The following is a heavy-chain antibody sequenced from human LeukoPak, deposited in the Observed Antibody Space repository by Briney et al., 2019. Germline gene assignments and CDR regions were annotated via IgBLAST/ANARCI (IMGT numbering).Heavy chain of an antibody. CDR1: GGSISSYY. D-gene: IGHD6-19*01. J-gene: IGHJ5*02. Sequence: SETLSLTCTVSGGSISSYYWSWIRQPPGRGLEWIGYIYYSGSTNYNPSLKSRVTISVDTSKNQFSLKLSSVTAADTAVYYCARAFPRYSSGWYDGWGQGTLVTVSS. CDR3: ARAFPRYSSGWYDG. CDR2: IYYSGST. V-gene: IGHV4-59*01.